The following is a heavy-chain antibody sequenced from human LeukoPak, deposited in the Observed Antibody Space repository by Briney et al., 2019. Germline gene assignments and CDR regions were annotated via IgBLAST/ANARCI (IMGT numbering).Heavy chain of an antibody. CDR3: TRDTGTTGEVKFDP. Sequence: SETLSLTCTVSGGSISSSSYSWGWIRQPPGKGLEWIGSIYYSGNTYYNPSLKSRVTMSVDTSKSQFSLNLMSVTAADTAVYYCTRDTGTTGEVKFDPWGQGTLVTVSS. CDR1: GGSISSSSYS. D-gene: IGHD4-17*01. V-gene: IGHV4-39*07. CDR2: IYYSGNT. J-gene: IGHJ5*02.